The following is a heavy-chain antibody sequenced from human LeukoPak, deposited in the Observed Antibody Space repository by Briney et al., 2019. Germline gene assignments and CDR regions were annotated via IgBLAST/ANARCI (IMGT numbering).Heavy chain of an antibody. J-gene: IGHJ4*02. D-gene: IGHD2-2*01. CDR1: GFTFGDYA. V-gene: IGHV3-30-3*01. CDR3: ARDEDIVVVPSALDY. Sequence: GRSLRLSCTASGFTFGDYAMSWFRQAPGKGLEWVAVISYDGSNKYYADSVKGRFTISRDNSKNTLYLQMNSLRAEDTAVYYCARDEDIVVVPSALDYWGQGTLVTVSS. CDR2: ISYDGSNK.